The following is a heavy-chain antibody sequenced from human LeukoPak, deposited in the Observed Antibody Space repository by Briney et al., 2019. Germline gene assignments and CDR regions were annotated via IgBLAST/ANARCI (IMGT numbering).Heavy chain of an antibody. CDR2: INHSGST. V-gene: IGHV4-34*01. D-gene: IGHD6-13*01. J-gene: IGHJ4*02. CDR1: GGSFSGYY. CDR3: ARYSSSWYETTFDY. Sequence: SETLSLTCAVYGGSFSGYYWSWIRQPPGKGLEWIGEINHSGSTNYNPSLKSRVTISVDTSKNQFSLKLSSVTAADTAVYYCARYSSSWYETTFDYWGQGTLVTVSS.